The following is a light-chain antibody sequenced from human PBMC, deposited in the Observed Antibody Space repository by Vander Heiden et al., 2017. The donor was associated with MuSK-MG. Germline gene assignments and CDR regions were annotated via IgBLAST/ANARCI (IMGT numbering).Light chain of an antibody. Sequence: VIRMTQSPSLLSASTGDRVSISCRASQDINRYLTWYQQKPGKAPELLIYDASTLQSGVPSRFSGSGSGTDFTLTITRLQSDDFATYYCQQYDNFPQTFGQGTKVEIK. J-gene: IGKJ1*01. V-gene: IGKV1D-8*03. CDR2: DAS. CDR1: QDINRY. CDR3: QQYDNFPQT.